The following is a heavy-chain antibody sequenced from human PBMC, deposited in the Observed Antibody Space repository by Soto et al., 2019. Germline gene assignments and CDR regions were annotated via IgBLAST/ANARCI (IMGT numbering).Heavy chain of an antibody. CDR1: GFTFSDYY. V-gene: IGHV3-11*01. CDR3: ASFPYCSGGSCYSDY. CDR2: ISRSASTI. Sequence: QVQLVESGGNLVKPGGSLRLSCEAFGFTFSDYYMSWIRQAPGKGLEWVSYISRSASTIYYADAVKGRITISRDNAKNSLYLKMNSLRAADTAVYYCASFPYCSGGSCYSDYWGQGTLVTVS. D-gene: IGHD2-15*01. J-gene: IGHJ4*02.